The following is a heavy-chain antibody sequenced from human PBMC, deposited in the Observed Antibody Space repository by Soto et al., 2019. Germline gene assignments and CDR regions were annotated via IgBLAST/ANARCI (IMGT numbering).Heavy chain of an antibody. CDR2: ISGSGGST. D-gene: IGHD5-18*01. CDR1: GFTFSSYA. V-gene: IGHV3-23*01. CDR3: AKVGRGYSYGTDY. J-gene: IGHJ4*02. Sequence: EVQLLESGGGLVQPGGSLRLSCAASGFTFSSYAMSWVRQAPGKGLEWVSAISGSGGSTYYADSVKGRFTISRDNSKNTLYLQMKSRSAEDTAVYYCAKVGRGYSYGTDYWGQGTLVTVSS.